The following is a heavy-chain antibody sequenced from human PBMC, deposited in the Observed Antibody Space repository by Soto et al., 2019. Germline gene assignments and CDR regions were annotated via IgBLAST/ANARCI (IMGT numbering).Heavy chain of an antibody. Sequence: QLQLQESGPGLVKPSETLSLTCTVSGGSITSSSYYWGWIRQPPGKGLEWIGSIYYSGSTYYNPSHQSRVTISVDTSKNQLSLKLSSVTAADTAVYYCARQSKSGTTPWFDPLGQGTLVTLSS. CDR3: ARQSKSGTTPWFDP. V-gene: IGHV4-39*01. J-gene: IGHJ5*02. CDR2: IYYSGST. CDR1: GGSITSSSYY. D-gene: IGHD1-7*01.